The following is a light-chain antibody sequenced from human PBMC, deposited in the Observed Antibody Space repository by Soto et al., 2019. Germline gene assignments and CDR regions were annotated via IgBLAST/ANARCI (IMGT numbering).Light chain of an antibody. Sequence: EIVLTQSPGALSLSPGERATLSCGASQSVSSSYLAWYQQKPGQAPRLLNYGASTRATGIPDRFSGSGSGTDFTLTISRLEPEDFAVYYCQQYGSSPRTFGQGTKVEIK. CDR2: GAS. CDR1: QSVSSSY. J-gene: IGKJ1*01. CDR3: QQYGSSPRT. V-gene: IGKV3-20*01.